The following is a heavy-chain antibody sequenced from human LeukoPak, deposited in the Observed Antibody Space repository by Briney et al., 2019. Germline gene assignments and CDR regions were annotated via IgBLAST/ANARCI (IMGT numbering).Heavy chain of an antibody. V-gene: IGHV2-5*02. Sequence: SGPTLVKPTQTLTLTCTFSGFSLSTSGGGVGWIRQPPGKALEWLALIYWDDDKRYSPSLKSRLTITKDTSKNQVVLTMTNMDPVDTATYYCAHLGYCSGGSCLVFDYWGQGTLVTVSS. J-gene: IGHJ4*02. CDR3: AHLGYCSGGSCLVFDY. CDR1: GFSLSTSGGG. D-gene: IGHD2-15*01. CDR2: IYWDDDK.